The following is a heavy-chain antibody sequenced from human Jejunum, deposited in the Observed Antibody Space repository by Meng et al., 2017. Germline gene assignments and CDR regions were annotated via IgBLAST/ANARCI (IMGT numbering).Heavy chain of an antibody. V-gene: IGHV3-74*02. Sequence: VPLVESGGGVVQPGGSLRLSCAASGFTFSSHWMHWVRQAPGKGLVWLSRVSTDGTITNYADSVKGRFTISRDNAKDTVFLEMNSLRVEDTAVYYCASDRITDWGQGTLVTASS. CDR1: GFTFSSHW. J-gene: IGHJ1*01. D-gene: IGHD3-16*01. CDR2: VSTDGTIT. CDR3: ASDRITD.